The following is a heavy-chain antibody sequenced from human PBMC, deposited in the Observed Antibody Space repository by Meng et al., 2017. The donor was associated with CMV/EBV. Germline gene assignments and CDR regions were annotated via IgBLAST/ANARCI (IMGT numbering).Heavy chain of an antibody. V-gene: IGHV1-69*05. CDR1: GGTFSSYA. CDR2: IIPIFGTA. CDR3: ATGATTSRFRVDY. J-gene: IGHJ4*02. D-gene: IGHD2-2*01. Sequence: SVKVSCKASGGTFSSYAISWVRQAPGQGLEWMGGIIPIFGTANYAQKFQGRVTITTDESTNTAYMDVSSLRSEDTAVYYCATGATTSRFRVDYWGQGTLVTVSS.